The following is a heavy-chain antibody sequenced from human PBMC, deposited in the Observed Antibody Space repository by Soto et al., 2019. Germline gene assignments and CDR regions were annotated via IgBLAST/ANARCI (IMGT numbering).Heavy chain of an antibody. CDR3: ARIHDYGDYGSAFDI. Sequence: GASVKVSCKASGYTFTSYGISWVRQAPGQGLEWMGWISAYNGNTNYAQKLQGRVTMTTDTSTSTAYMELRSLRSDDTAVYYCARIHDYGDYGSAFDIWGQGTMVTVS. CDR2: ISAYNGNT. CDR1: GYTFTSYG. V-gene: IGHV1-18*01. J-gene: IGHJ3*02. D-gene: IGHD4-17*01.